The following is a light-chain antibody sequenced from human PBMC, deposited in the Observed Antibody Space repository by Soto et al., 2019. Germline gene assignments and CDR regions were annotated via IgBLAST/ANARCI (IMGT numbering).Light chain of an antibody. Sequence: DIQMTQSPSSLSASVGDRVTIICRASQSVSTRLAWYQQKLGKAPKVLIYDASSWAGGVPSRFTGSGSGTEFTLTINSLQPDDFATYYCQQYSVYWTFGQGTKVEIK. J-gene: IGKJ1*01. V-gene: IGKV1-5*02. CDR1: QSVSTR. CDR3: QQYSVYWT. CDR2: DAS.